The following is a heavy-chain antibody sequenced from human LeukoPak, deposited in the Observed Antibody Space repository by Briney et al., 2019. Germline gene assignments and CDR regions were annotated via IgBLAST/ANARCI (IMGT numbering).Heavy chain of an antibody. CDR3: ARESYCSSTSCSTSWYFDL. V-gene: IGHV4-59*12. Sequence: SETLSLTCTVSGGSISSYYWSWIRQPPGKGLEWIGYIYYNGSTNYNPSLKSRVAISVDTSKNQFSLKLSSVTAADTAVYYCARESYCSSTSCSTSWYFDLWGRGTLVTVSS. CDR1: GGSISSYY. D-gene: IGHD2-2*01. CDR2: IYYNGST. J-gene: IGHJ2*01.